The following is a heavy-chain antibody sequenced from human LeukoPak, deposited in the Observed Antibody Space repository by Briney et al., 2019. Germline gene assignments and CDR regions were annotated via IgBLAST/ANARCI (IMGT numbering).Heavy chain of an antibody. V-gene: IGHV3-23*01. Sequence: GGSLRLSCAASGFRFSNFAMSWVRQAPGKGLEWVSAISGSGGSTYYADSVKGRFTISRDNSKNTLYLQMNSLRAEDTAVYYCASKDIVVVPAAMLHDYWGQGTLVTVPS. CDR2: ISGSGGST. J-gene: IGHJ4*02. D-gene: IGHD2-2*01. CDR3: ASKDIVVVPAAMLHDY. CDR1: GFRFSNFA.